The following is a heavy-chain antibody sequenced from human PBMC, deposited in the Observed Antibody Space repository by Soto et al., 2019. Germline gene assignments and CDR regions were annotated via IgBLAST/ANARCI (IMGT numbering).Heavy chain of an antibody. CDR3: ARDTTTQHLVHHYSSGIHV. Sequence: QVQLVQSGAEVKKPGSSVTVSCKASGGTFGNSAISWVRQAPGQGLEWLGGIIPIFPTPDYAQKFQGRVTITVDEDTDPGWLALMTVRSVDPGVSYCARDTTTQHLVHHYSSGIHVWGPGTT. CDR2: IIPIFPTP. CDR1: GGTFGNSA. V-gene: IGHV1-69*12. J-gene: IGHJ6*02. D-gene: IGHD1-1*01.